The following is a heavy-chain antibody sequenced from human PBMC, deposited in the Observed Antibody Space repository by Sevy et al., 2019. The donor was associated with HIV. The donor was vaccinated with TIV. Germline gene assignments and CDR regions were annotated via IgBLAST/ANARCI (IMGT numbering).Heavy chain of an antibody. CDR2: INVDGTTK. CDR3: VRDNRPSGWLFHY. J-gene: IGHJ4*02. Sequence: GGSLRLSCTASGFTFTDHWMTWVRQAPGKGLEWVANINVDGTTKNYLDSVEGRFSISRDNARNSVSLQMNSLSAEDTAVYYCVRDNRPSGWLFHYWGRGTLVTVSS. D-gene: IGHD6-19*01. CDR1: GFTFTDHW. V-gene: IGHV3-7*01.